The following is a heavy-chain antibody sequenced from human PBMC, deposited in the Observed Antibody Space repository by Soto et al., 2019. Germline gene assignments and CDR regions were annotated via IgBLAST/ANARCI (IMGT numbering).Heavy chain of an antibody. CDR2: ISYDGSNK. Sequence: QVQLVESGGGVVQPGRSLRLSCAASGFTLSNFGIHWVRQAPGKGLEWVAVISYDGSNKYYADSVKARFTISRDNSKNTLYLQMNSLRPEDTAVYYCARDPGGMDVWGQGTSVTVSS. CDR3: ARDPGGMDV. CDR1: GFTLSNFG. V-gene: IGHV3-30*03. J-gene: IGHJ6*02.